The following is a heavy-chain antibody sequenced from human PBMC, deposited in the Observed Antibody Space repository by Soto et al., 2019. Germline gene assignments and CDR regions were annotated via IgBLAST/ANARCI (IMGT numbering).Heavy chain of an antibody. Sequence: ASVKVSCKASGYTFTSYGISWVRQAPGQGLEWMGWISAYNGNTNYAQKLQGRVTMTTDTSTSTAYMELRSLRSDDTAVYYCARDIPDCSGGSCYFNENYYFDYWGQGTLVTVSS. J-gene: IGHJ4*02. V-gene: IGHV1-18*01. CDR1: GYTFTSYG. CDR2: ISAYNGNT. D-gene: IGHD2-15*01. CDR3: ARDIPDCSGGSCYFNENYYFDY.